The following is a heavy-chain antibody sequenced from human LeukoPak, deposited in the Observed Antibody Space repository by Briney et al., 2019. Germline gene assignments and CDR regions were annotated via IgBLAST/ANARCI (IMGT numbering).Heavy chain of an antibody. CDR3: ARQVGYYYDSSGSQGYFDY. V-gene: IGHV1-8*01. D-gene: IGHD3-22*01. J-gene: IGHJ4*02. CDR1: GYTFTSYD. Sequence: GASVKVSCKASGYTFTSYDINWVRQATGQGLEWMGWMNPNSGNTGYAQKFQGRVTMTRNTSISTAYMELRSLRSDDTAVYYCARQVGYYYDSSGSQGYFDYWGQGTLVTVSS. CDR2: MNPNSGNT.